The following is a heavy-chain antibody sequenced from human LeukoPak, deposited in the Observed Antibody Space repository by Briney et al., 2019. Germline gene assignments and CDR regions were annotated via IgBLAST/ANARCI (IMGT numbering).Heavy chain of an antibody. CDR2: IYYSGST. V-gene: IGHV4-39*07. D-gene: IGHD3-9*01. CDR3: ARISYYDILTDYYYGMDV. Sequence: SETLSLTCTVSGGSISGPYSYWGWIRQPPGKGLEWIGSIYYSGSTYYNPSLKSRVTISVDTSKNQFSLKLSSVTAADTAVYYCARISYYDILTDYYYGMDVWGQGTTVTVSS. J-gene: IGHJ6*02. CDR1: GGSISGPYSY.